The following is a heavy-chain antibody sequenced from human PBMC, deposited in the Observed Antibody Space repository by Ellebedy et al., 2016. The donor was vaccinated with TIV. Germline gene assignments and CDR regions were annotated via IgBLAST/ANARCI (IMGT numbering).Heavy chain of an antibody. J-gene: IGHJ6*02. CDR2: ISSSSGYR. CDR1: GLTFSSYS. Sequence: GESLKISCAAPGLTFSSYSMNWVRQAPGKGLEWVSSISSSSGYRYYADSVKGRFTISRDNAKNSLYLQMNSLRAEDTAVYYCARVYGDYRMDVWGQGTTVTVSS. D-gene: IGHD4/OR15-4a*01. CDR3: ARVYGDYRMDV. V-gene: IGHV3-21*01.